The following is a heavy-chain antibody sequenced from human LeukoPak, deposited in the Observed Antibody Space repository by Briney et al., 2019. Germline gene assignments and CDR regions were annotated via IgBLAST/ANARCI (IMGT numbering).Heavy chain of an antibody. CDR3: ASMVRGVIIWY. D-gene: IGHD3-10*01. V-gene: IGHV4-39*01. CDR2: IYYSGST. Sequence: SETLSLTCTVSGGSISSSSYYWGWIRQPPGKGLEWIGSIYYSGSTYYNTSLKSRVTISVDTSKNQFSLKLSSVTAADTAVYYCASMVRGVIIWYWGQGTLVTVSS. CDR1: GGSISSSSYY. J-gene: IGHJ4*02.